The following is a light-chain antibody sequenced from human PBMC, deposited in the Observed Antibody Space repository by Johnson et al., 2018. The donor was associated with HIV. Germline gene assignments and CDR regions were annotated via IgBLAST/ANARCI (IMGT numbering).Light chain of an antibody. CDR1: TSNIGNNY. CDR2: EKN. Sequence: QSVLTQPPSVSAAPGQKVTISCSGSTSNIGNNYVSWYQQLPGTAPKLLIYEKNKRPSGIPDRFSASKSGTSATLVITGLQTGDEADYYCGTWDNGLSADVFGTGSKVTVL. J-gene: IGLJ1*01. CDR3: GTWDNGLSADV. V-gene: IGLV1-51*02.